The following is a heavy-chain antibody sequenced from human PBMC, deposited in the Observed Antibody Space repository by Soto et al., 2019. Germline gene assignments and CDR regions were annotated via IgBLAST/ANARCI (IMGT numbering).Heavy chain of an antibody. CDR2: IYDSGST. J-gene: IGHJ4*02. V-gene: IGHV4-59*08. Sequence: SETLSLTCTVSGGSISSYSWSWIRQPPGQGLEWIGYIYDSGSTQYNPSLKSRVTISVDTSKNQFSLKLSSVTAADTAVYYCARLTPVTADFDYWGQGTLVTGSS. CDR3: ARLTPVTADFDY. D-gene: IGHD4-17*01. CDR1: GGSISSYS.